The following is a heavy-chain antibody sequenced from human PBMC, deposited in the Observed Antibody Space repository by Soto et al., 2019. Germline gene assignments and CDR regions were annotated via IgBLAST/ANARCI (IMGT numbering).Heavy chain of an antibody. V-gene: IGHV5-51*01. J-gene: IGHJ4*02. CDR1: GYSFTSYW. Sequence: GESLKISCKGSGYSFTSYWIGWVRQMPGTGLEWMGSIYAGDSDSRCSPSFQGQVTISADKSISTAYLQLSSLKASDTAMYYCARVAYGPTPLYFDYWGQGTPVTVSS. CDR2: IYAGDSDS. D-gene: IGHD4-17*01. CDR3: ARVAYGPTPLYFDY.